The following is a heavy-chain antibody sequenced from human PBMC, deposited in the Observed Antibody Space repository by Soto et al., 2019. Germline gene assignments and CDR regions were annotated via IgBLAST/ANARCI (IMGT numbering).Heavy chain of an antibody. CDR2: IIPIFGTA. J-gene: IGHJ6*02. CDR1: GGTFSSYA. CDR3: ARGNRYCSSTSCYSAMDV. V-gene: IGHV1-69*13. D-gene: IGHD2-2*01. Sequence: AASVKVSCKASGGTFSSYAIGWVRQAPGQGLEWMGGIIPIFGTANYAQKFQGRVTITADESTSTAYMELSSLRSEDTAVYYCARGNRYCSSTSCYSAMDVWGQGTTVTVSS.